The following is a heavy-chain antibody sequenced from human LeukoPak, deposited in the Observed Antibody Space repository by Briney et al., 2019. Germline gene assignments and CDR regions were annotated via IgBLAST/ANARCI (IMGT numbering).Heavy chain of an antibody. D-gene: IGHD6-19*01. CDR2: INHSGST. V-gene: IGHV4-34*01. CDR1: GGSFSGYY. Sequence: PSETLSLICAVYGGSFSGYYWSWIRQPPGKGLEWIGEINHSGSTNYNPSLKSRVTISVDTSKNQFSLKLSSVTAADTAVYYCARHGVGSGWAFFDYWGQGTLVTVSS. J-gene: IGHJ4*02. CDR3: ARHGVGSGWAFFDY.